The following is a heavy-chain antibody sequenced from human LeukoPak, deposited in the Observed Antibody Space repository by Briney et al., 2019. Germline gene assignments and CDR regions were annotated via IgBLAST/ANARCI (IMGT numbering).Heavy chain of an antibody. Sequence: SETLSLTGTVSGGSISTYYWSWIRQSPGKGLEWIGYIYYSGSTNYNPSLKSRVTISVDTSKNQFSLKLSSVTAADTAMYYCARGGVISLPALWGQGTLVTFSS. CDR3: ARGGVISLPAL. CDR2: IYYSGST. CDR1: GGSISTYY. V-gene: IGHV4-59*01. D-gene: IGHD3-3*01. J-gene: IGHJ4*02.